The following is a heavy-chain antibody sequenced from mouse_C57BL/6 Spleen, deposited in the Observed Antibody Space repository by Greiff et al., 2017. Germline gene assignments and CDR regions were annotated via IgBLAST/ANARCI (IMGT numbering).Heavy chain of an antibody. CDR2: INPNNGGT. D-gene: IGHD2-3*01. J-gene: IGHJ4*01. Sequence: EVKLQQSGPELVKPGASVKIPCKASGYTFTDYNMDWVKQIHGKSLEWIGDINPNNGGTIYNQKFKGKATLTVDKSSSTAYMELRSLTSEDTAVYYCARSPDGYSRAMDYWGQGTSVTVSS. V-gene: IGHV1-18*01. CDR1: GYTFTDYN. CDR3: ARSPDGYSRAMDY.